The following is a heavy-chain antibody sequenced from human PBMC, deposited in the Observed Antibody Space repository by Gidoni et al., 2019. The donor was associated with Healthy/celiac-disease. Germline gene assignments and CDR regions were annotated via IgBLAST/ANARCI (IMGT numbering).Heavy chain of an antibody. D-gene: IGHD2-2*02. CDR2: IYYSGST. CDR3: ARDSHDIVVVPAAIREAVYYYYYMDV. J-gene: IGHJ6*03. Sequence: QVQLQESGPGLVKPSPTLSLTCTVSGGSISSGDSYWSWIRQPPGKGLEWIGYIYYSGSTYYNPALKSRVTISVDTSKNQFSLKLSSVTAADTAVYYCARDSHDIVVVPAAIREAVYYYYYMDVWGKGTTVTVSS. CDR1: GGSISSGDSY. V-gene: IGHV4-30-4*01.